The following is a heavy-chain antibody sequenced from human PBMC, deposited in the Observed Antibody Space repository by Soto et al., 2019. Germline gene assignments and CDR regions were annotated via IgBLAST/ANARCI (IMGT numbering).Heavy chain of an antibody. Sequence: QVQLVQSGAEVKKPGASVKVSCKASGYTFTRSGISWVRQAPGQGPEWMGWISSYNGDTNYAQTFQGRVTMTTDTSTSTAYMELSSLRSDDTAVYYCAREGVAPYYCYGMDVWGQGTPVTVSS. D-gene: IGHD5-12*01. J-gene: IGHJ6*02. CDR1: GYTFTRSG. V-gene: IGHV1-18*01. CDR3: AREGVAPYYCYGMDV. CDR2: ISSYNGDT.